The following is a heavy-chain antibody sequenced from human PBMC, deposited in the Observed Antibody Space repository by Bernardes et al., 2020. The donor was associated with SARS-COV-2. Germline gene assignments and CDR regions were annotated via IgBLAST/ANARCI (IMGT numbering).Heavy chain of an antibody. Sequence: GGSLRLSRAASGFNLKNYWMTWVRQAPGKGPEWVANIKQDGSEKHYADSVKGRFTISRDNGKNSLYLQMNSLRVEDTAVYYCARDGTSPGPTNDVWGQGTMVTVSS. CDR2: IKQDGSEK. D-gene: IGHD1-1*01. CDR3: ARDGTSPGPTNDV. J-gene: IGHJ3*01. V-gene: IGHV3-7*03. CDR1: GFNLKNYW.